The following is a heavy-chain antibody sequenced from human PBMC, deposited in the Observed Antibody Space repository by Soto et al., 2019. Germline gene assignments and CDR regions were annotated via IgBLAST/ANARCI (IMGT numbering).Heavy chain of an antibody. CDR3: ARRITMVRGVRTYYFDY. V-gene: IGHV4-39*01. J-gene: IGHJ4*02. CDR1: GGSISSSSYY. D-gene: IGHD3-10*01. CDR2: IYYSGST. Sequence: QLQLQESGPGLVKPSETLSLTCTVSGGSISSSSYYWGWIRQPPGKGLEWIGSIYYSGSTYYNPSLKSRVTISVDTSKNQFSLKLSSVTAADTAVYYCARRITMVRGVRTYYFDYWGQGTLVTVSS.